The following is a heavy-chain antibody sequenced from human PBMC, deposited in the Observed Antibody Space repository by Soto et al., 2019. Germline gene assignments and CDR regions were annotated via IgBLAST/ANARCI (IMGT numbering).Heavy chain of an antibody. CDR3: ARGYPPGYYDSSGYYHGAFDI. J-gene: IGHJ3*02. CDR2: INPSGGST. CDR1: GYTFTSYY. D-gene: IGHD3-22*01. Sequence: ASVKVSCKASGYTFTSYYMHWVRQAPGQGLEWMGIINPSGGSTSYAQKFQGRVTMTRDTSTSTVYMELSSLRSEDTAVYYCARGYPPGYYDSSGYYHGAFDIWGQGTMVTVSS. V-gene: IGHV1-46*01.